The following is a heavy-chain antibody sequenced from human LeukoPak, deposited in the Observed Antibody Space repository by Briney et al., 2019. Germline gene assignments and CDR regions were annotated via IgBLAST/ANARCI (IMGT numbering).Heavy chain of an antibody. CDR1: GFTFSSYW. CDR3: ARDYYDSSGYSPGWFDP. V-gene: IGHV3-21*01. Sequence: GGSLRLSCAASGFTFSSYWMSWVRQAPGKGLEWVSSISSSSSYIYYADSVKGRFTISRDNAKNSLYLQMNSLRAEDTAVYYCARDYYDSSGYSPGWFDPWGQGTLVTVSS. CDR2: ISSSSSYI. J-gene: IGHJ5*02. D-gene: IGHD3-22*01.